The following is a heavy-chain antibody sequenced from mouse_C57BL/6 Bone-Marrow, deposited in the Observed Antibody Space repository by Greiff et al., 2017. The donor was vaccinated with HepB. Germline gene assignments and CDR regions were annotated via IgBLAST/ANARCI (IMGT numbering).Heavy chain of an antibody. J-gene: IGHJ3*01. CDR2: ISNLAYSI. CDR3: ASYYGSSYGFAY. CDR1: GFTFSDYG. D-gene: IGHD1-1*01. V-gene: IGHV5-15*01. Sequence: EVQLVESGGGLVQPGGSLKLSCAASGFTFSDYGMAWVRQAPRKGPEWVAFISNLAYSIYYADTVTGRFTISRENAKNTLYLEMSSLRSEDTAMYYCASYYGSSYGFAYWGQGTLVTVSA.